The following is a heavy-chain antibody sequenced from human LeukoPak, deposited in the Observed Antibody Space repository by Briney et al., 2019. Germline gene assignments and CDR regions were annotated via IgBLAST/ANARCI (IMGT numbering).Heavy chain of an antibody. D-gene: IGHD4-17*01. J-gene: IGHJ4*02. CDR3: EAYGSV. CDR1: GFTFSSCA. Sequence: GGSLRLSCAASGFTFSSCAMHWVRQAPGKGLEWVANIKGDGSQEYYVESVKGRFSISRDNAKNALYLQMNSLRIEDTAVYYCEAYGSVWGQGTLVAVSS. V-gene: IGHV3-7*03. CDR2: IKGDGSQE.